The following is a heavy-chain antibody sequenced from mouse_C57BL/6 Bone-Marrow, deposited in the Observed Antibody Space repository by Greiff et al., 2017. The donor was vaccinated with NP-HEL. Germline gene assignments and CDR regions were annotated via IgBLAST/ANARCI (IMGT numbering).Heavy chain of an antibody. CDR3: ALIYDGYYYFDY. D-gene: IGHD2-3*01. CDR1: GYTFTSYW. V-gene: IGHV1-55*01. J-gene: IGHJ2*01. Sequence: VQLQQPGAELVKPGASVKMSCKASGYTFTSYWITWVKQRPGQGLEWIGDIYPGSGSTNYNEKFKSKATLTVDTSSSTAYMQLSSLTSEDSAVYCCALIYDGYYYFDYWGQGTTLTVSS. CDR2: IYPGSGST.